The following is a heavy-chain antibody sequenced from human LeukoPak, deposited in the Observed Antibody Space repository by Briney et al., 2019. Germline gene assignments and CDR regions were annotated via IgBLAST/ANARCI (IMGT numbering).Heavy chain of an antibody. J-gene: IGHJ6*03. CDR3: WGHDFWSGPIGGYYMDV. CDR2: IYTSGST. D-gene: IGHD3-3*01. V-gene: IGHV4-4*09. Sequence: SETLSLTCTVSGGSISSYYWSWIRQPPGKGLEWIGYIYTSGSTNYNPSLKSRVTISVDTSKNQFSLKLSSVTAADTAVYYRWGHDFWSGPIGGYYMDVWGKGTTVTVSS. CDR1: GGSISSYY.